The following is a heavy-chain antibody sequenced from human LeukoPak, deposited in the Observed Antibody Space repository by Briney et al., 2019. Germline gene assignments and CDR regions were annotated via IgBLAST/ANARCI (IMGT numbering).Heavy chain of an antibody. CDR2: IYYSGST. Sequence: SETLSLTCTVSGGSISSSSYYWGWIRQPPGKGLEWIGGIYYSGSTNYNPSLKSRVTISVGTSKNQFSLKLSSVTAADTAVYYCARVEDYYGSGSPQFDYWGQGTLVTVSS. V-gene: IGHV4-39*07. J-gene: IGHJ4*02. CDR3: ARVEDYYGSGSPQFDY. D-gene: IGHD3-10*01. CDR1: GGSISSSSYY.